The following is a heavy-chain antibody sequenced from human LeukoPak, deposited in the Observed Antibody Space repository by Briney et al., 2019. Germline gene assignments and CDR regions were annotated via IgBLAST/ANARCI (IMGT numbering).Heavy chain of an antibody. Sequence: GGSLRLSCAASGFTFSSYGMHWVRQAPGKGLEWVAFIRYDGSNKYYADSVKGRFTISRDNTKNTLYLQMNSLTAEDTAVYYCAKGSGGSGSYVGQMKSYYMDVWGKGTTVTISS. J-gene: IGHJ6*03. CDR2: IRYDGSNK. D-gene: IGHD3-10*01. V-gene: IGHV3-30*02. CDR3: AKGSGGSGSYVGQMKSYYMDV. CDR1: GFTFSSYG.